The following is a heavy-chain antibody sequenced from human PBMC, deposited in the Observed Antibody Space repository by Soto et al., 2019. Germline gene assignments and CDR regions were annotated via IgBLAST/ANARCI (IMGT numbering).Heavy chain of an antibody. Sequence: SETLSLTCTVSGGSISSGDYYWSWIRQPPGKGLEWIGYVYYSGSTYYNPSLKSRVTMSVDTSKNQFSLKLSSVTAADTAVYYCAGESKYCSGGSCYLSGLDYWGQGTLVTVSS. CDR2: VYYSGST. D-gene: IGHD2-15*01. J-gene: IGHJ4*02. CDR3: AGESKYCSGGSCYLSGLDY. CDR1: GGSISSGDYY. V-gene: IGHV4-30-4*01.